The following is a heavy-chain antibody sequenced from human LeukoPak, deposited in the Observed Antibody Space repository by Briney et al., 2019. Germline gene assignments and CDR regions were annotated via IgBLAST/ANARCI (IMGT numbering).Heavy chain of an antibody. Sequence: SSETLSLTCAVYGGSFSGYYWSWIRQPPGKGLEWIGEINHSGSTNYNPSLKSRVTISVDTSKNQFPLKLSSVTAADTAVYYCARVLRFLEWLPYFDYWGQGTLVTVSS. D-gene: IGHD3-3*01. CDR2: INHSGST. CDR1: GGSFSGYY. CDR3: ARVLRFLEWLPYFDY. J-gene: IGHJ4*02. V-gene: IGHV4-34*01.